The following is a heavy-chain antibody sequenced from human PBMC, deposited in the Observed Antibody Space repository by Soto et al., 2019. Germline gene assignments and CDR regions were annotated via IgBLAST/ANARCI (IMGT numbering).Heavy chain of an antibody. CDR2: INPSGGST. J-gene: IGHJ4*02. CDR1: GYTFTSYY. D-gene: IGHD1-26*01. CDR3: TRDRIVGPTGLDY. V-gene: IGHV1-46*03. Sequence: QVQLVQSGAEVKKPGASVKVSCKASGYTFTSYYMHWVRQAPGQGLEWMGRINPSGGSTNYAQKLQARVPMTSETSTSTIYMERSSLRSEDTAVYYCTRDRIVGPTGLDYWGQGTLVTVSS.